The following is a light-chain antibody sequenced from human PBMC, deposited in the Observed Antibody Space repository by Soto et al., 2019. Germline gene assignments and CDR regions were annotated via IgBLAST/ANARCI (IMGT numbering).Light chain of an antibody. CDR1: QSVDTY. J-gene: IGKJ5*01. CDR3: QHRYNSST. Sequence: EIVLTQSPATLSLSPGERATLSCRASQSVDTYLAWYQQKPGQAPSLLIYDASKRATGIPARFSGSGSGTDFTLTISSPEPEDVSDYYRQHRYNSSTFGQGTRLEIK. CDR2: DAS. V-gene: IGKV3-11*01.